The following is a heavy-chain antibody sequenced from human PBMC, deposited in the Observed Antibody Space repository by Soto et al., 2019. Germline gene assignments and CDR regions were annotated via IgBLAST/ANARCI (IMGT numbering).Heavy chain of an antibody. CDR2: ISYSGST. Sequence: SETLSLTCTVSSDSISSYYWSWIRQPPGKRLEWIGYISYSGSTDYNPSLKSRVTISGDTSKNQFSLKVSSVTAADTAVYYCARGASWQLPFNYWGQGTLVTVSS. J-gene: IGHJ4*02. CDR1: SDSISSYY. CDR3: ARGASWQLPFNY. D-gene: IGHD6-13*01. V-gene: IGHV4-59*01.